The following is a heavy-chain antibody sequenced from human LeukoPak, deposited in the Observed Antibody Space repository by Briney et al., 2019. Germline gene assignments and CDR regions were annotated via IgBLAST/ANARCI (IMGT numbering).Heavy chain of an antibody. CDR3: AKLGCTGTICYANY. CDR1: GFTSSSCA. V-gene: IGHV3-23*01. D-gene: IGHD2-2*01. CDR2: ISDGGGTT. J-gene: IGHJ4*02. Sequence: TGGSLRLSCAASGFTSSSCAMSWVRQAPGKGLEWVSGISDGGGTTNYADAVKGRFTISRDNSKNTLYLQMYSLRAEDTALYYCAKLGCTGTICYANYWGQGTLVTVSS.